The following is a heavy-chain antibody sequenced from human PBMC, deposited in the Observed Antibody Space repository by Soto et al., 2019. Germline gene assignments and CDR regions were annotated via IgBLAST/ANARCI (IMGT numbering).Heavy chain of an antibody. Sequence: GGSLRLSCAASGFTFDDYAMHWVRQAPGKGLEWVSGISWNSGSIGYADSVKGRFTISRDNAKNSLYLQMNSLRAEDTALYYCAKDKEGFLEWRDLTYMDVWGKGTTVTVSS. V-gene: IGHV3-9*01. J-gene: IGHJ6*03. CDR2: ISWNSGSI. CDR1: GFTFDDYA. D-gene: IGHD3-3*01. CDR3: AKDKEGFLEWRDLTYMDV.